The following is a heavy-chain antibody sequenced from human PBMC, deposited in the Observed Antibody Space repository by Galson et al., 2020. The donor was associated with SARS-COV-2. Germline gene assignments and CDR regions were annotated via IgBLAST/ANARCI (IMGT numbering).Heavy chain of an antibody. CDR3: ARVTGRGDTDY. CDR2: ISTSGSRK. Sequence: TGGSLRLSCAASGFTFSNNEMNWVRQAPGKGLEWVAYISTSGSRKHYADPVKGRFTISRDNAKNSVYLQMNSLRAEDTAVYYCARVTGRGDTDYWGQGTLVTVSS. D-gene: IGHD3-10*01. J-gene: IGHJ4*02. V-gene: IGHV3-48*03. CDR1: GFTFSNNE.